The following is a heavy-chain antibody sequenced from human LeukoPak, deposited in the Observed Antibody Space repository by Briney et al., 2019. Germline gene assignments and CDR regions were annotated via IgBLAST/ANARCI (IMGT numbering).Heavy chain of an antibody. V-gene: IGHV1-18*01. Sequence: ASVKVSCKASRYTFTSYGISWVRQAPGQGLEGMGWISAYNGNTNYPQKLQGRVTKTTDTSTSTADMDVRSLTSDDTAVYYCARDKNPQTSYYDSSGRMLDYWGQGTLVTVSS. CDR2: ISAYNGNT. D-gene: IGHD3-22*01. CDR3: ARDKNPQTSYYDSSGRMLDY. J-gene: IGHJ4*02. CDR1: RYTFTSYG.